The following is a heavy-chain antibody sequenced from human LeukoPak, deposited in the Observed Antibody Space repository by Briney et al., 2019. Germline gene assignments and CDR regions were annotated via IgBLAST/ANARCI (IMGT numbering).Heavy chain of an antibody. CDR3: AGCDGYSGYDCWLDP. CDR1: GVSISSYY. CDR2: IYYSGST. D-gene: IGHD5-12*01. Sequence: SETLSLTCTVSGVSISSYYWSWIRQPPGKGLEWIGYIYYSGSTNYNPSLKSRVTISVDTSKNRFSLKLSSVTAADTAVYYCAGCDGYSGYDCWLDPWGQGTLVTVSS. V-gene: IGHV4-59*08. J-gene: IGHJ5*02.